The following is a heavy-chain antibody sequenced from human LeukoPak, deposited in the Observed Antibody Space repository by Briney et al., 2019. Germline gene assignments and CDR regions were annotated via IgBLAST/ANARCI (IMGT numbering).Heavy chain of an antibody. J-gene: IGHJ6*03. V-gene: IGHV4-39*01. CDR1: GGSISSSSHY. Sequence: PSETLSLTCTVSGGSISSSSHYWGWTRQPPGKGLEWIGSTYYSGSTYYNPSLKSRVTISVDTSKNQFSLKLTSVTAADTAVYYCARHQSYYYDYYMDVWGKGTTVTISS. CDR3: ARHQSYYYDYYMDV. CDR2: TYYSGST.